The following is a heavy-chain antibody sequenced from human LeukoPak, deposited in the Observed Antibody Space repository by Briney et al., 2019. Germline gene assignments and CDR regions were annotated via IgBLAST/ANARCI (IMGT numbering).Heavy chain of an antibody. D-gene: IGHD3-16*02. V-gene: IGHV3-23*01. CDR1: GFTFSSNT. CDR2: ISGSGRTT. J-gene: IGHJ4*02. Sequence: GESLRLSCAASGFTFSSNTMNWVRQAPGKGLEWVSDISGSGRTTYYAVSVKGRFIISRDNTNNTVYLQMNSLRAEDTAVYFCAKALPPARYKYYFDSWGQGTLVTVSS. CDR3: AKALPPARYKYYFDS.